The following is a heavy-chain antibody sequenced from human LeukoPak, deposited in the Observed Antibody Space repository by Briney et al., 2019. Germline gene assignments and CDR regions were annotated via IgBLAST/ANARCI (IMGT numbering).Heavy chain of an antibody. CDR1: GGTFSRFT. Sequence: SVTVSCTASGGTFSRFTISWVRQAPGQGFEWMGGITPIFGTADFAQKFQGRVSITADGSTSTAFMELSSLRSEDTAVYYCAREWGLESSGYYYAYWGQGTLVTVSS. CDR2: ITPIFGTA. V-gene: IGHV1-69*13. D-gene: IGHD3-22*01. J-gene: IGHJ4*02. CDR3: AREWGLESSGYYYAY.